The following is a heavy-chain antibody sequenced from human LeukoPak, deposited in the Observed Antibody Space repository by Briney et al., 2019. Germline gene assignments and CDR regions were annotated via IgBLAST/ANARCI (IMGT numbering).Heavy chain of an antibody. J-gene: IGHJ6*03. CDR1: GLTLSAYW. CDR2: INNDGSDT. D-gene: IGHD5-12*01. CDR3: ARDVDGDIVATIRSYYYYYYYMDV. V-gene: IGHV3-74*03. Sequence: GGSLRLSCAASGLTLSAYWMYWVRQGPGKGPEWVSFINNDGSDTKYADSVKGRFTVSRDNAENTLYLQMNSLRAEDTAVYYCARDVDGDIVATIRSYYYYYYYMDVWGKGTTVTVSS.